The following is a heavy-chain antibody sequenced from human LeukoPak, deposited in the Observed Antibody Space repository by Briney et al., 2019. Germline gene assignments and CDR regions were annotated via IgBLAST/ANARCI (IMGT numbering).Heavy chain of an antibody. CDR2: ISAYNGNT. Sequence: ASVKVSCKASGYTFTSYGISWVRQAPGQGLEWMGWISAYNGNTNYAQKLQGRVTMTTDTSTSTAYMGLRSLRSDDTAVYYCAREMCGSTSCYWEPLSYGMDVWGKGTTVTVSS. D-gene: IGHD2-2*01. V-gene: IGHV1-18*04. CDR1: GYTFTSYG. J-gene: IGHJ6*04. CDR3: AREMCGSTSCYWEPLSYGMDV.